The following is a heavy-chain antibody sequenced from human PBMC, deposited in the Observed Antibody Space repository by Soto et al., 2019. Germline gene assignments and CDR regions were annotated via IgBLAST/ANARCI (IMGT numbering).Heavy chain of an antibody. CDR2: IYYAGST. CDR3: ARLVFHCLRGSCDDYNFYGLDV. D-gene: IGHD2-15*01. Sequence: QLQESGPGLVKASETLSLTCTVSGGSISSTDHYWGWIRQPPGKGLEWLGSIYYAGSTFHNPSLKRRATISVDTPRNQFSLRLISVTASNTAVYYCARLVFHCLRGSCDDYNFYGLDVWGQGTTVTVSS. J-gene: IGHJ6*02. CDR1: GGSISSTDHY. V-gene: IGHV4-39*01.